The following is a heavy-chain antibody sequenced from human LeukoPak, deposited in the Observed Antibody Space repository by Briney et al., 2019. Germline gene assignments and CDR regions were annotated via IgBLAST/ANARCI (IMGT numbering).Heavy chain of an antibody. D-gene: IGHD3-10*01. Sequence: PGGSLRPSFAPPGFTLSSYGVTWARRARGRGGGWVSYISSSNSTIYYEDSVKGRLTISRDNARNPLFLQMNSLRAEDTAVYYCARDYYGSGSSYYWGQGTLVTVSS. CDR1: GFTLSSYG. J-gene: IGHJ4*02. V-gene: IGHV3-48*04. CDR3: ARDYYGSGSSYY. CDR2: ISSSNSTI.